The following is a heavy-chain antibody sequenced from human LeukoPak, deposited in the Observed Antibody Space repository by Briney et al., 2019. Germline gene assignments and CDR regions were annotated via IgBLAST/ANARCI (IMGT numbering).Heavy chain of an antibody. J-gene: IGHJ6*02. CDR2: TYYRSKWYD. CDR1: GDXVSSNSAA. CDR3: VREGGDYYYYGMDV. V-gene: IGHV6-1*01. Sequence: SQTLSLTCAVSGDXVSSNSAAWNWIRQSPSRGLERLGRTYYRSKWYDDYAVSVKSRITTNPDTSKNQLSLQLNSVTPDDTAVYYCVREGGDYYYYGMDVWGQGTTVTVSS. D-gene: IGHD1-26*01.